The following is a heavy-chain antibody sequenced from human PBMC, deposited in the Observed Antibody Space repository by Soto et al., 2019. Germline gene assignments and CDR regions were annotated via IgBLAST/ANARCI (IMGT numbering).Heavy chain of an antibody. CDR3: ASHGITGTWVYYYGMDV. D-gene: IGHD1-7*01. CDR2: IIPIFDTA. CDR1: GGTFSSYA. J-gene: IGHJ6*02. Sequence: QVQLVQSGAEVKKPGSSVKVSCKASGGTFSSYAISWVRQAPGQGLEWMGGIIPIFDTADYAQKFQGRVTITADESTSTAYMELSSLGSEDTALYYCASHGITGTWVYYYGMDVWGQGTTVTVSS. V-gene: IGHV1-69*12.